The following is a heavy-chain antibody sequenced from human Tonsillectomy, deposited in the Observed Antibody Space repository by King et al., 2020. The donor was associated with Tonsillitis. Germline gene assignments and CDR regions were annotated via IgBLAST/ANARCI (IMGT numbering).Heavy chain of an antibody. V-gene: IGHV3-20*04. CDR3: ARDTLDAGYTSSWYTEYFQH. CDR1: GFTFGDYG. D-gene: IGHD6-13*01. J-gene: IGHJ1*01. Sequence: VQLVESGGGVVRPGGSLRLSCSASGFTFGDYGMSWVRQVPGKGLEWVSGINWNGGRTAYADSVKGRFTISRDKNSLYLQMNSLRAEDTALYYCARDTLDAGYTSSWYTEYFQHWGPGTPVTVPS. CDR2: INWNGGRT.